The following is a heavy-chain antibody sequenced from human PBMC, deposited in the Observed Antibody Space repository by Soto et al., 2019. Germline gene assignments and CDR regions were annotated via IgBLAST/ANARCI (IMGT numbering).Heavy chain of an antibody. Sequence: ASVKVSCKASGYTFTDYYMHWVRQAPGQGLEWVGWINPKSGGTSYARKFQGRVTMTRDTSISTANMELTRLTSGDTAVYYCARDYNILTGSLWAWGQGTLVTVSS. V-gene: IGHV1-2*02. D-gene: IGHD3-9*01. CDR2: INPKSGGT. CDR1: GYTFTDYY. J-gene: IGHJ4*02. CDR3: ARDYNILTGSLWA.